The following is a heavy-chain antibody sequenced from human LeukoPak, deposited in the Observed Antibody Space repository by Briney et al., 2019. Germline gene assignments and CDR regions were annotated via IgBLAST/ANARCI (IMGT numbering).Heavy chain of an antibody. Sequence: KPSETLSLTCAVYGGSFSGYYWSWIRQPPGKGLEWIGYIYYSGSTNYNPSLKGRVTISVDTSKNQFSLKLSSVTAADTAVYYCARYDWLFDYWGQGTLVTVSS. CDR3: ARYDWLFDY. CDR2: IYYSGST. J-gene: IGHJ4*02. V-gene: IGHV4-59*08. D-gene: IGHD3-9*01. CDR1: GGSFSGYY.